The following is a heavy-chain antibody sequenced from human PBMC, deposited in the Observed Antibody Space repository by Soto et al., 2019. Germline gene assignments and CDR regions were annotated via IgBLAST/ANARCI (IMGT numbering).Heavy chain of an antibody. V-gene: IGHV1-18*01. CDR2: ISAYNGNT. CDR1: GYTFTSYG. CDR3: ARVSEEYYYYYGMDV. Sequence: ASVKVCCKASGYTFTSYGMSWVRQATGQGLEWMGWISAYNGNTNYAQKLQGRVTMTTDTSTSTAYMELRSLRSDDTAVYYCARVSEEYYYYYGMDVWGQGTTVTVSS. J-gene: IGHJ6*02.